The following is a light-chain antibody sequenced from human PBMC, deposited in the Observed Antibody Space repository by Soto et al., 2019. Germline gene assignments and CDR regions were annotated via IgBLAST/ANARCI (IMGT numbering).Light chain of an antibody. J-gene: IGLJ2*01. CDR3: AAWDDSLNGHVV. V-gene: IGLV1-44*01. Sequence: QAVVTQPPSASGTPGQRVTISCSGSSSNIGSNTVNCYQQLPGTAPRLLIYSNNQRPSGVPDRFSGSKSGTSASLAITGLQSEHEADYYCAAWDDSLNGHVVFGGGTKLTVL. CDR1: SSNIGSNT. CDR2: SNN.